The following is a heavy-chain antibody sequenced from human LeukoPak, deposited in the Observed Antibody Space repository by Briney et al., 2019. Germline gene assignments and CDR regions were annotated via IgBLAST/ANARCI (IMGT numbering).Heavy chain of an antibody. CDR1: GYTFTSYD. Sequence: ASVKVSCKASGYTFTSYDINWVRQATGQGLEWMGWINPNSGGTNYAQKFQGRVTMTRDTSISTAYMELSRLRSDDTAVYYCARFSIAVAAYYYYYMDVWGKGTTVTISS. V-gene: IGHV1-2*02. J-gene: IGHJ6*03. CDR2: INPNSGGT. D-gene: IGHD6-19*01. CDR3: ARFSIAVAAYYYYYMDV.